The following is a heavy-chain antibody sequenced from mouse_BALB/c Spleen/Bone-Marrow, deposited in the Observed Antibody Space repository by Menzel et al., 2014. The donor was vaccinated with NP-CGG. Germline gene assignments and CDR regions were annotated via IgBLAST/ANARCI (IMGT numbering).Heavy chain of an antibody. D-gene: IGHD2-10*01. Sequence: EVKVVESGGGLVKSGGSLKLSCAASGFTFNSYGMSWIRQTPDKGLKWVATISGGGTYTFYSDSVKGRFTISRDNAKNNLYLQLNSLRSEDTAFYYCARHAYYEQTEVSFVNWGQGTLVTVSA. CDR1: GFTFNSYG. V-gene: IGHV5-9-2*01. CDR2: ISGGGTYT. J-gene: IGHJ3*01. CDR3: ARHAYYEQTEVSFVN.